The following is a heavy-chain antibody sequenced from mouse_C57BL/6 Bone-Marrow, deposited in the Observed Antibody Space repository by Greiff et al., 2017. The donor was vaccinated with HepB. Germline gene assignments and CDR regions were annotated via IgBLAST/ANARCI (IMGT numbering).Heavy chain of an antibody. Sequence: QVQLQQSGSELRSPGSSVKLSCKDFDSEVFPIAYMSWVRQKPGHGFEWIGGILPSIGRTIYGEKFEDKATLDADTLSNTAYLELNSLTSEDSAIYYCARDSHYYGSSYAMDYWGQGTSVTVSS. V-gene: IGHV15-2*01. CDR1: DSEVFPIAY. CDR2: ILPSIGRT. D-gene: IGHD1-1*01. CDR3: ARDSHYYGSSYAMDY. J-gene: IGHJ4*01.